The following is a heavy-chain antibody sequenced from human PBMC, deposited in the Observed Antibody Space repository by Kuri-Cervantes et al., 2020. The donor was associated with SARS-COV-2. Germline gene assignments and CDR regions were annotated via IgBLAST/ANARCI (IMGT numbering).Heavy chain of an antibody. CDR2: IWSDGTNK. CDR1: EFTFSSYG. D-gene: IGHD2-2*01. Sequence: GGSLRLACAASEFTFSSYGMHWVRQAPGKGLEWVAVIWSDGTNKYYADSAKGRFTISRDNSKNTLYLQMNSLRAEDTAVHFCARDVNIVVVPAYYYGMDVWGQGTTVTVSS. V-gene: IGHV3-33*01. J-gene: IGHJ6*02. CDR3: ARDVNIVVVPAYYYGMDV.